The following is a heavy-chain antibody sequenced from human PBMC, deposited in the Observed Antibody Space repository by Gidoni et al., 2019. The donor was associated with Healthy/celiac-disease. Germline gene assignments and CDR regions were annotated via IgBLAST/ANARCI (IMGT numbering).Heavy chain of an antibody. CDR2: IYYSGST. V-gene: IGHV4-31*03. CDR3: ARIVRSRCSGGSCYFLDY. D-gene: IGHD2-15*01. Sequence: QVQLQESGPGLVKPSQTLSLTCTVSGGSISRGGYYWSWSRQHPGKGLEWIGYIYYSGSTYYNPSLKSRVTISVDTSKNQFSLKLSSVTAADTAVYYCARIVRSRCSGGSCYFLDYWGQGTLVTVSS. CDR1: GGSISRGGYY. J-gene: IGHJ4*02.